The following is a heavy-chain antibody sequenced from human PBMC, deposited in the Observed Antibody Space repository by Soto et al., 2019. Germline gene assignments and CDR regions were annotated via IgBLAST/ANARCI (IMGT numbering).Heavy chain of an antibody. V-gene: IGHV4-39*01. Sequence: QLQLQESGPGLVKPSETLSLTCTVSGGSISSSSYYWGWIRQPPGKGLEWIGSIYYSGSTYYNPSLKSRVTISVDTSKNQFSLKLSSVTAADTAVYYCARHVGYYGSENPTSGYFQHWGQGTLVTVSS. CDR1: GGSISSSSYY. J-gene: IGHJ1*01. CDR2: IYYSGST. D-gene: IGHD3-10*01. CDR3: ARHVGYYGSENPTSGYFQH.